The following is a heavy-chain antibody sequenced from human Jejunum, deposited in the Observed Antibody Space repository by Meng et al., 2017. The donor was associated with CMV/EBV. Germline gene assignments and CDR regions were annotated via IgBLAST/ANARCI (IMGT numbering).Heavy chain of an antibody. D-gene: IGHD1-26*01. Sequence: QVQVQGSGPGLVKSSASLSLTCFVSAGSISGYYWSWIRQPAGKGLEWIGRIYTSGSTHYNPSLKSRLTMSVDLSNNQISLKLRSVTAADTAVYYCARESGSYYWFDPWGQGTLVTVSS. V-gene: IGHV4-4*07. CDR1: AGSISGYY. J-gene: IGHJ5*02. CDR2: IYTSGST. CDR3: ARESGSYYWFDP.